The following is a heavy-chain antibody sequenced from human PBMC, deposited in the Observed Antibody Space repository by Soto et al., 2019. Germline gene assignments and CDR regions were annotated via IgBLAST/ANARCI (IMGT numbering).Heavy chain of an antibody. CDR1: GGSIISADSY. D-gene: IGHD4-17*01. Sequence: SETLSLTCAVSGGSIISADSYWFWIRKHPGKGLEWIGYIAYSGDTYYNPSLRSRVTISADTSENKFSLTLKSVTAADTAVYFCARGPVRNNWFDPWGQGTLVTVSS. J-gene: IGHJ5*02. CDR3: ARGPVRNNWFDP. CDR2: IAYSGDT. V-gene: IGHV4-31*11.